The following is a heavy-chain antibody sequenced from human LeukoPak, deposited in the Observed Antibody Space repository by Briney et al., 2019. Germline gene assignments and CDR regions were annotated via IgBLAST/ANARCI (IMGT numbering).Heavy chain of an antibody. CDR2: IYYSGST. D-gene: IGHD3-3*01. J-gene: IGHJ4*02. Sequence: TSETLSLTCTVSGGSTSSYYWSWIRQPPGKGLEWIGYIYYSGSTNYNPSLKSRVTISVDTSKNQFSLKLSSVTAADTAVYYCARGITIFGVVVDYWGQGTLVTVSS. V-gene: IGHV4-59*01. CDR1: GGSTSSYY. CDR3: ARGITIFGVVVDY.